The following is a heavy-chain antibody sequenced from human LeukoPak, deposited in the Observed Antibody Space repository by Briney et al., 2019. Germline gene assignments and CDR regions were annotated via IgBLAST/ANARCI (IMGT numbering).Heavy chain of an antibody. CDR2: INHSGST. Sequence: SETLSLTCAVYGGSFSGYYWSWIRQPPGKGLEWIGEINHSGSTNYNPSLKSRVTISVDTSKNQFSLKLSSVTAADTAVYYCARRPLGYCSSTSCYFVRFPYWFDPWGQGTLVTVSS. D-gene: IGHD2-2*01. CDR1: GGSFSGYY. V-gene: IGHV4-34*01. J-gene: IGHJ5*02. CDR3: ARRPLGYCSSTSCYFVRFPYWFDP.